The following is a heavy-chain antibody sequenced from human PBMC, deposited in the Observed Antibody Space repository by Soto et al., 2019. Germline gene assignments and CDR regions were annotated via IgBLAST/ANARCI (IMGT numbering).Heavy chain of an antibody. CDR3: ARQVAYNWILFYFDF. CDR2: VYYSGST. Sequence: SETLSLTCTVSGGSISNSRYYWAWVRQSPGKGLEWIGSVYYSGSTQYSPSLKSRVTISVDTPKKEFSLKLSSVTAADTALYHCARQVAYNWILFYFDFWGPGSLVTVSS. CDR1: GGSISNSRYY. V-gene: IGHV4-39*01. J-gene: IGHJ4*02. D-gene: IGHD1-1*01.